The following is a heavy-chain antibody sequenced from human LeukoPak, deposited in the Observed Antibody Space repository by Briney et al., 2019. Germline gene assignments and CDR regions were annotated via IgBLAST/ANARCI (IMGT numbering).Heavy chain of an antibody. CDR3: ARAAAAGTVDY. CDR1: GFTSSSYW. J-gene: IGHJ4*02. CDR2: VNQDGSEQ. Sequence: PGGSLRLSCVVSGFTSSSYWMSWVRQAPGKGLEWVANVNQDGSEQYNVDSVKGRFIISKDNAKNSLYLQMNSLRVEDTAVYYCARAAAAGTVDYWGQGTLVTVSS. V-gene: IGHV3-7*01. D-gene: IGHD6-13*01.